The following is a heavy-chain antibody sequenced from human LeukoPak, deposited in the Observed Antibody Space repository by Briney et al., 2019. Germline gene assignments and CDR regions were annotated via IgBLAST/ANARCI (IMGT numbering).Heavy chain of an antibody. CDR2: IYYSGST. V-gene: IGHV4-59*01. J-gene: IGHJ4*02. CDR1: GGSISSYY. D-gene: IGHD5-24*01. CDR3: ARAEGTRDGYNPSDY. Sequence: SETLSLTCTVSGGSISSYYWSWIRQPPGKGLEWIGYIYYSGSTNYNPSLKSRVTISVDTSKNQFSLKLSSVTAADTAVYYCARAEGTRDGYNPSDYWGQGTLVTVSS.